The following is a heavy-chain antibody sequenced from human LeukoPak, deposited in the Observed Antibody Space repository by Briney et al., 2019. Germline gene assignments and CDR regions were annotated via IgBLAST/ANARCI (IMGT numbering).Heavy chain of an antibody. CDR2: IHHSGNF. V-gene: IGHV4-31*03. Sequence: SETLSLTCTVSGGSVSSGDSYWNWLRQHPGKGLEWIGCIHHSGNFYYNPSVKSRVTQSVDTSKNQFSMNLASVTAADTAVYYCAREERLRGTDWFPSWGQGTLVTVSS. CDR3: AREERLRGTDWFPS. CDR1: GGSVSSGDSY. J-gene: IGHJ5*01. D-gene: IGHD1-1*01.